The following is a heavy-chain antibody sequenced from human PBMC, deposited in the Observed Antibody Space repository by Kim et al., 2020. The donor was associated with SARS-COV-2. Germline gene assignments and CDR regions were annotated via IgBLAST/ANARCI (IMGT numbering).Heavy chain of an antibody. D-gene: IGHD3-22*01. J-gene: IGHJ3*02. CDR3: ARDYYDSRAFDI. Sequence: NYNPSLQSRVTISVDTSKNQFSLKLSSVTAADTAVYYCARDYYDSRAFDIWGQGTMVTVSS. V-gene: IGHV4-59*01.